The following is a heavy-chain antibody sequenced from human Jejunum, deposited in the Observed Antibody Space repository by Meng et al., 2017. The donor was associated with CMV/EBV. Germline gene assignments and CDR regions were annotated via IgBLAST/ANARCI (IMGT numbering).Heavy chain of an antibody. J-gene: IGHJ4*02. Sequence: GQLVELGGGVVQPGGSLRLSCAASGFTFTTSGIHWVRQAPGKGLQWVAFIDSDGNNDYYTYSVKGRFTISRDNSKNTVFLQMDSLRPEDSAIYYCAREAYRNSALGDLDYWGQGTLVTVSS. CDR3: AREAYRNSALGDLDY. CDR1: GFTFTTSG. V-gene: IGHV3-30*02. D-gene: IGHD1-26*01. CDR2: IDSDGNND.